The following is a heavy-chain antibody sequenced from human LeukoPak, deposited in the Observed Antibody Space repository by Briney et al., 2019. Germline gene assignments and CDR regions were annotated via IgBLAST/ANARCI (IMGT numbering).Heavy chain of an antibody. CDR3: AQKGGCSGGSCYSPGWFDP. CDR2: IIPTFGTA. D-gene: IGHD2-15*01. J-gene: IGHJ5*02. V-gene: IGHV1-69*13. Sequence: ASVKVSCKASGGTFSSYAISWVRQAPGQGLEWMGGIIPTFGTANYAQKFQGRVTITADESTSTAYMELSSLRSEDTAVYYCAQKGGCSGGSCYSPGWFDPWGQGTLVTVSS. CDR1: GGTFSSYA.